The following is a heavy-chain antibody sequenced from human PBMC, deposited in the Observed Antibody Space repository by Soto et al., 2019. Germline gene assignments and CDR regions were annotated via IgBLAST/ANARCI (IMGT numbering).Heavy chain of an antibody. CDR1: GGTFSSYA. Sequence: SVKVSCKASGGTFSSYAISWVRQAPGQGLEWMGGIIPIFGTANYAQKFQGRVTITADKSTSTAYMELSSLRSEDTAVYYCARDGKYCGGDCFLNWFDPWGQGTLVTVYS. D-gene: IGHD2-21*02. V-gene: IGHV1-69*06. CDR2: IIPIFGTA. CDR3: ARDGKYCGGDCFLNWFDP. J-gene: IGHJ5*02.